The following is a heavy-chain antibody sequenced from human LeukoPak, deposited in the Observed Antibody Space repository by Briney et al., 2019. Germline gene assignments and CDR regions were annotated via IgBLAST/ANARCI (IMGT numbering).Heavy chain of an antibody. D-gene: IGHD4-11*01. Sequence: GASVKVSCKASGYTFTDYYMHWVQQAPGKGLEWMGLVDPEDGETIYAEKFQGRVTITADTSTDTAYMELSSLRSEDTAVYYCATGRNTDAFDIWGQGTMVTVSS. J-gene: IGHJ3*02. CDR2: VDPEDGET. V-gene: IGHV1-69-2*01. CDR3: ATGRNTDAFDI. CDR1: GYTFTDYY.